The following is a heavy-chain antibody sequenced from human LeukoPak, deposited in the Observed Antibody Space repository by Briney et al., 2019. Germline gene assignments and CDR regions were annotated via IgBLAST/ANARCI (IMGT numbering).Heavy chain of an antibody. CDR1: GGSIRSYY. CDR2: IYYSGST. Sequence: SETLSLTCTVSGGSIRSYYWSWIRQPPGKGLEWIGYIYYSGSTNYNPSLKSRVTISVDTSKNQFSLKLSSVTAADTAVYYCARTDTYYYDSSGYPQRGYYFDYWGQGTLVTVSS. V-gene: IGHV4-59*01. CDR3: ARTDTYYYDSSGYPQRGYYFDY. J-gene: IGHJ4*02. D-gene: IGHD3-22*01.